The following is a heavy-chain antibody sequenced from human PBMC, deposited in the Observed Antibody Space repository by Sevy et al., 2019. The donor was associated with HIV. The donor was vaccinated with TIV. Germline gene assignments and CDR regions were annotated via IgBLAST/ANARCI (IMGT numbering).Heavy chain of an antibody. V-gene: IGHV4-30-4*01. CDR1: GGSISSGDSY. D-gene: IGHD3-22*01. CDR3: ARGDYYDSSGYYSEPYFDY. Sequence: SETLSLTCSVSGGSISSGDSYWSWIRQPPGEGLEWIGYIYYSGSTYYNPSLKSPVTISVDTSKSQFSLKLTSVTAADTAVYYCARGDYYDSSGYYSEPYFDYWGQGTLVTVSS. CDR2: IYYSGST. J-gene: IGHJ4*02.